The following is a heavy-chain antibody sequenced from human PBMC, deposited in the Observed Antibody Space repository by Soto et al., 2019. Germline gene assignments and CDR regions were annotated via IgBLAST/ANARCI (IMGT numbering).Heavy chain of an antibody. CDR1: GGSISSGDFY. Sequence: SETLSLTCTVSGGSISSGDFYWSWIRQPPGKGLELIGNIYYSGSTYYNPSLRSRAIMSVDTSQNQFSLKLSSLTAAATAVYFCARADDFSDSFDYRGQGALVTVSS. J-gene: IGHJ4*02. CDR3: ARADDFSDSFDY. V-gene: IGHV4-30-4*01. D-gene: IGHD4-17*01. CDR2: IYYSGST.